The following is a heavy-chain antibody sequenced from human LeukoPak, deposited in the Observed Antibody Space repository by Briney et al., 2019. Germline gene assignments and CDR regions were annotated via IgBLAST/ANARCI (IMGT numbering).Heavy chain of an antibody. CDR1: GYSISSGYY. V-gene: IGHV4-38-2*02. CDR3: ARDPIYYGSGSYQNYYFDY. Sequence: SETLSLTCAVSGYSISSGYYWGWIRQPPGKGLEWIGSIYHSGSTYYNPSLKSRVTISVDTSKNQFSLKLSSVTAADTAVYYCARDPIYYGSGSYQNYYFDYWGQGTLVTVSS. CDR2: IYHSGST. D-gene: IGHD3-10*01. J-gene: IGHJ4*02.